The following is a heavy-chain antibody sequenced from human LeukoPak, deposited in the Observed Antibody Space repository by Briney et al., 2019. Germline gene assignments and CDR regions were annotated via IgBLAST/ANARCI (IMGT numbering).Heavy chain of an antibody. D-gene: IGHD3-3*01. CDR1: GYTFTSYG. V-gene: IGHV1-18*01. J-gene: IGHJ6*03. CDR2: ISAYNGNT. Sequence: ASVKVSCKASGYTFTSYGISWVRQAPGQGLEWMGWISAYNGNTNYAQKLQGRGTMTTDTSTSTAYMELRSLRSDDTAVYYCALCPEEWPYRDYYYYMDVWGKGTTVTVSS. CDR3: ALCPEEWPYRDYYYYMDV.